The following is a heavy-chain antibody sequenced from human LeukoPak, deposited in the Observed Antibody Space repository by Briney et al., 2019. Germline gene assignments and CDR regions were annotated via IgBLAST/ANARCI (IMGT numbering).Heavy chain of an antibody. J-gene: IGHJ4*02. V-gene: IGHV1-2*06. CDR3: AREVLVSPYYFDY. CDR1: GYTFTGYY. D-gene: IGHD4/OR15-4a*01. CDR2: INPNSGGT. Sequence: ASVKVSCKASGYTFTGYYMHWVRQAPGQGLEWMGRINPNSGGTNYAQKFRGRVTMTRDTSISTAYMELSRLRSDDTAAYYGAREVLVSPYYFDYWGQGTLVTVSS.